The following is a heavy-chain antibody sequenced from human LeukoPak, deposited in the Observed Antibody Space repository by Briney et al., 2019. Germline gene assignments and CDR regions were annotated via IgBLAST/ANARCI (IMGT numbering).Heavy chain of an antibody. J-gene: IGHJ6*03. CDR3: ARGAPSLYYYYMDI. CDR1: GGSITTYY. CDR2: VYTSGST. V-gene: IGHV4-4*09. D-gene: IGHD3-10*01. Sequence: SETLSLTCTVSGGSITTYYCNWVRQPPGEGLEWIGYVYTSGSTNFNPSLRSRVTISLDTSKNQSSLKLTSVTAADTAVYYCARGAPSLYYYYMDIWGKGTTVTVSS.